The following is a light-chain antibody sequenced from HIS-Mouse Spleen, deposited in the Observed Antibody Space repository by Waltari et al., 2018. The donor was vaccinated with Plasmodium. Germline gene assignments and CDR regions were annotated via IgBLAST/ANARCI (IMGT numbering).Light chain of an antibody. CDR2: QDS. CDR3: QAWDSSTVV. J-gene: IGLJ2*01. V-gene: IGLV3-1*01. Sequence: PATLSVSPGQTASITCSGDKLGDKYACWYQQKPGQSPVLVIYQDSKRPSGIPERFSGSNSGNTATLTISGTQAMDEADYYCQAWDSSTVVFGGGTKLTVL. CDR1: KLGDKY.